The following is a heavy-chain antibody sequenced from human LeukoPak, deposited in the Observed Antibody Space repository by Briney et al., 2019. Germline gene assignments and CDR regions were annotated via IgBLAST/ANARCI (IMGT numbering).Heavy chain of an antibody. CDR3: ARDVVPRDYGDTLNAYDL. CDR1: GGSLSGYY. Sequence: PSETLSLTRAVSGGSLSGYYWSWIRQSPGKGPEWMGDIHHDGRTKYKSSFKSRITIFLVSSKNEVSLRLSPVTPADTALYFCARDVVPRDYGDTLNAYDLWGQGTMVTVS. CDR2: IHHDGRT. J-gene: IGHJ3*01. D-gene: IGHD4-17*01. V-gene: IGHV4-34*01.